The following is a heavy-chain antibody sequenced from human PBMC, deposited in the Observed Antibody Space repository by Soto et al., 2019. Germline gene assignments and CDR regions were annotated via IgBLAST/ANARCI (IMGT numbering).Heavy chain of an antibody. CDR3: ARVGGRYYYYGMDV. V-gene: IGHV1-3*01. CDR1: GYTFTSYA. Sequence: ASVKVSCKASGYTFTSYAMHWVRQAPGQRLEWMGWINAGNGNTKYSQKFQGRVTITRDTSASTAYMELSSLRSEDTAVYYCARVGGRYYYYGMDVWGQGTTVTVSS. D-gene: IGHD1-26*01. CDR2: INAGNGNT. J-gene: IGHJ6*02.